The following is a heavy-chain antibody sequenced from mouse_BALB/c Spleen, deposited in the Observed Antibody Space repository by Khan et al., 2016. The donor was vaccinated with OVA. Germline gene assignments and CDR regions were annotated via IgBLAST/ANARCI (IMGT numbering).Heavy chain of an antibody. CDR3: ATQGSTYTWFAY. CDR1: GYTFTSYV. V-gene: IGHV1S136*01. J-gene: IGHJ3*01. D-gene: IGHD1-1*01. Sequence: VQLKQSGPELLKPGASVKMSCKASGYTFTSYVMHWVKQKPGQGLEWIGYIYPFNDDSKYSETFKGKATLTSDTSSNTAYMELSSLTSEDSAVYYCATQGSTYTWFAYWGQGTLVTVSA. CDR2: IYPFNDDS.